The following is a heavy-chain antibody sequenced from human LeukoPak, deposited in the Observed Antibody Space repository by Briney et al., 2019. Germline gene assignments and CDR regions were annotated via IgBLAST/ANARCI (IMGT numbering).Heavy chain of an antibody. J-gene: IGHJ3*02. D-gene: IGHD2-2*03. CDR2: ISRNGPT. V-gene: IGHV3-23*01. CDR3: AKGGYFNFEN. CDR1: GFTFGTHD. Sequence: GGSLRLSCAASGFTFGTHDTQWVRQAPGKGLEWVSGISRNGPTYYSGSVRGRFTISRDNSKDTLYLQMSSLRAEDTAVYYCAKGGYFNFENWGQGTVVSVSS.